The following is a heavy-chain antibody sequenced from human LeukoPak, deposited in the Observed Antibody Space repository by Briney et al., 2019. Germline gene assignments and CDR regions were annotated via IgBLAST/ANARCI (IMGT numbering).Heavy chain of an antibody. V-gene: IGHV3-21*01. Sequence: GGSLRLSCAASGLIFSSYSMNWVRQAPGKGLEWVSSISSSSSYIYYAGSVKGRFTISRDNAKNSLYLQMNSLRAEDTAAYYCARGYSSGWYVRYWGQGTLVTVSS. CDR1: GLIFSSYS. CDR3: ARGYSSGWYVRY. CDR2: ISSSSSYI. J-gene: IGHJ4*02. D-gene: IGHD6-19*01.